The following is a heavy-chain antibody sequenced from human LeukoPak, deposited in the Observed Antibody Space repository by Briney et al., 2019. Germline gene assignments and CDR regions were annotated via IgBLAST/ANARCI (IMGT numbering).Heavy chain of an antibody. J-gene: IGHJ4*02. D-gene: IGHD5/OR15-5a*01. Sequence: PSQTLSLTCAVSGGSISSGGYSWSWIRQPPGKGLEWIGYIYHSGSTYYNPSLKSRVTISVDRSKNQFSLKLGSVTAADTAVYYCARVSTGLFDYWGQGTLVTVSS. CDR3: ARVSTGLFDY. V-gene: IGHV4-30-2*01. CDR1: GGSISSGGYS. CDR2: IYHSGST.